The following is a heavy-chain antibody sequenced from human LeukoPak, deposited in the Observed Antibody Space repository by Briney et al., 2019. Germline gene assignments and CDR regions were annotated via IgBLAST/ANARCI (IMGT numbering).Heavy chain of an antibody. Sequence: PGGSLRLSCAASGFTFSSYGMHWVRQAPGKGLEWVAVISYDGNNKYYADSVKGRFTISRDNSKNTLYLQMNSLRAEDTAVYYCAKTVGQWLELYYYYGMDVWGQGTTVTVSS. CDR1: GFTFSSYG. CDR2: ISYDGNNK. D-gene: IGHD6-19*01. J-gene: IGHJ6*02. V-gene: IGHV3-30*18. CDR3: AKTVGQWLELYYYYGMDV.